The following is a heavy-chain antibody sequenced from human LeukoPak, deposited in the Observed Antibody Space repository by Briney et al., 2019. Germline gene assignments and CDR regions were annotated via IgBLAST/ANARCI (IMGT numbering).Heavy chain of an antibody. CDR1: GGSISXSXYY. Sequence: SETLSLTCTVSGGSISXSXYYWGWIRQPPGXXXXXXXXIYXSGSTXXXXXXXXXXTISVDTSKNQFSLKLSSVTAADTAVYYCARLYSSSSPLTGMDVWGQGTTVTVSS. V-gene: IGHV4-39*01. CDR3: ARLYSSSSPLTGMDV. J-gene: IGHJ6*02. D-gene: IGHD6-6*01. CDR2: IYXSGST.